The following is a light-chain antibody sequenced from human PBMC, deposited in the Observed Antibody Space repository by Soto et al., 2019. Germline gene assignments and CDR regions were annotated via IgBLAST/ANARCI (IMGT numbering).Light chain of an antibody. CDR1: QSVTSSY. CDR2: RAS. CDR3: QQYGSSSRT. Sequence: EIVLTQSPGTLSLYPGERATLSCRASQSVTSSYLAWYQQKPGQAPRLLIYRASVRATGIPDRFSGSGSGTDFTLTISRLEPEDFALYYCQQYGSSSRTFGQGTKVDIK. J-gene: IGKJ1*01. V-gene: IGKV3-20*01.